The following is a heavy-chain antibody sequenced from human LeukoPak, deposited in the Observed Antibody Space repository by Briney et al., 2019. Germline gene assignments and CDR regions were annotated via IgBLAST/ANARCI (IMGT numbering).Heavy chain of an antibody. Sequence: GEALQISCKGSGYSFTSYWIGWVRQMPGKGLEWMGIIYPGDSDTRYSPSFQGQVTISADKSISTAYLQWSSLKASDTAMYYCARGIAVAGTLSGGFDYWGQGTLVTVSS. CDR1: GYSFTSYW. J-gene: IGHJ4*02. CDR3: ARGIAVAGTLSGGFDY. CDR2: IYPGDSDT. D-gene: IGHD6-19*01. V-gene: IGHV5-51*01.